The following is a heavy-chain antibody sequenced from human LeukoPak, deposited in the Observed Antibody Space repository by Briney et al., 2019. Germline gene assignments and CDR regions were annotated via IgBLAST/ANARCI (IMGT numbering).Heavy chain of an antibody. CDR1: GFTLSSYG. J-gene: IGHJ3*02. Sequence: GGSLRLSSAASGFTLSSYGMHCVRHAPRKGVGRGAVILSDGSKEFYTDSVKGRFTISRDNSKNTLYLQMNSLGAEDTGVYYCARLIGIVGLDAFDIWGQGTMVTVSS. V-gene: IGHV3-33*01. CDR3: ARLIGIVGLDAFDI. CDR2: ILSDGSKE. D-gene: IGHD3-22*01.